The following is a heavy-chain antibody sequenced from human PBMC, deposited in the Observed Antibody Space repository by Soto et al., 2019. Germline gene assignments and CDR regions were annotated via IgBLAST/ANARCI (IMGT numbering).Heavy chain of an antibody. CDR3: ARLDYYDPHAFDI. J-gene: IGHJ3*02. D-gene: IGHD3-22*01. V-gene: IGHV3-11*01. CDR2: ISSSGSTI. CDR1: GFTFSDYY. Sequence: LRLSCAASGFTFSDYYMSWIRQAPGKGLEWVSYISSSGSTIYYADSVKGRFTISRDNAKNSLYLQMNSLRAEDTAVYYCARLDYYDPHAFDIWGQGTMVTVSS.